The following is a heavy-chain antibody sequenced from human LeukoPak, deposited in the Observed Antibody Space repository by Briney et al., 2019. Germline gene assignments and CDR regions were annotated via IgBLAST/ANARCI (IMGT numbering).Heavy chain of an antibody. D-gene: IGHD3-3*01. V-gene: IGHV4-34*01. CDR3: AGGPRFLEWFANVYYYYGMDV. CDR2: INHSGST. J-gene: IGHJ6*02. Sequence: SETLSLTCAVYGGSFSGYYWSWIRQPPGKGLEWIGEINHSGSTNYNPSLKSRVTISVDTSKNQFSLKLSSVTAADTAVYYCAGGPRFLEWFANVYYYYGMDVWGQGTTVTVSS. CDR1: GGSFSGYY.